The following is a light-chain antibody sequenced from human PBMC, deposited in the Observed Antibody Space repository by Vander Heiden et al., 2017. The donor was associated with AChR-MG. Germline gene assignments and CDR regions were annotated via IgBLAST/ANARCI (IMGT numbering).Light chain of an antibody. V-gene: IGKV1-39*01. Sequence: DIQMTQSPSSPSASVGDRVTITCRASQSISSYVNWYQQKPEKAPKLLIDAASSLQSGVPSRISGSGSGTDFTLTISSLQPEDFATYYCQQSYSTPWGFGQGTKVEIK. J-gene: IGKJ1*01. CDR2: AAS. CDR3: QQSYSTPWG. CDR1: QSISSY.